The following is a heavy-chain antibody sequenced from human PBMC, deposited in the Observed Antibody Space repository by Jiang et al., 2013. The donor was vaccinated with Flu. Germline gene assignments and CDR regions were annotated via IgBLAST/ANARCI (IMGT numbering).Heavy chain of an antibody. D-gene: IGHD2-2*01. CDR1: GYTFTGYY. CDR3: ARYCSSVSCRSI. V-gene: IGHV1-2*02. J-gene: IGHJ6*02. Sequence: SGAEVKKPGASVKVSCQASGYTFTGYYMHWVRQAPGQGLEWMGWINPNSGGTNYAQKFQGRVTMTRDTSISTAYMELSSLRSDDTVVYYCARYCSSVSCRSIWGQGTTVTVSS. CDR2: INPNSGGT.